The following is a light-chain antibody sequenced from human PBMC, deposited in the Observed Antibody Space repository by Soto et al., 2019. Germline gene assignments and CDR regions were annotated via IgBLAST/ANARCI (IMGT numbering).Light chain of an antibody. J-gene: IGKJ4*01. CDR3: QQYIRWPLT. Sequence: DIVMTQSPDSLAVSLGERATINCTSSQTVLSSSNNRNYLAWYQQKPGQPPKLLFYWASTRESGVPDRFSGSGSGTDFTLTISSLQAEDVAVYYCQQYIRWPLTFGGGTKVEI. CDR1: QTVLSSSNNRNY. V-gene: IGKV4-1*01. CDR2: WAS.